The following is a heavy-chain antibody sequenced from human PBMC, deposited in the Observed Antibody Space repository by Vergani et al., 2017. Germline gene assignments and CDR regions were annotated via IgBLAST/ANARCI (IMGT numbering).Heavy chain of an antibody. Sequence: EVQLVQSGAEVKKPGEALNISCKGSGYSLTSYWSGWVREMPGKGLEWRGIIYPGDSDTRYSPSFQGQVTISADKSTSTAYLQWSSLKASDTAMYYCARLRRSRSWPCVDYWGQGTLVTVSS. J-gene: IGHJ4*02. CDR3: ARLRRSRSWPCVDY. CDR1: GYSLTSYW. D-gene: IGHD6-13*01. CDR2: IYPGDSDT. V-gene: IGHV5-51*03.